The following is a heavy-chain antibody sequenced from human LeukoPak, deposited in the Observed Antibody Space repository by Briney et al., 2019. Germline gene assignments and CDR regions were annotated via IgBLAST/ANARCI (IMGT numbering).Heavy chain of an antibody. D-gene: IGHD2-2*01. CDR3: ARRQGCSSTSCPPDY. Sequence: GETLQTSCRGSGYSFTTYWIGWVRQMPGKGLEWMGIIYPGDSDTRYSPSFQGQVTMSADKSINTAYLQWSSLKASDTAMYYCARRQGCSSTSCPPDYWGQGTLVTVSS. CDR2: IYPGDSDT. CDR1: GYSFTTYW. V-gene: IGHV5-51*01. J-gene: IGHJ4*02.